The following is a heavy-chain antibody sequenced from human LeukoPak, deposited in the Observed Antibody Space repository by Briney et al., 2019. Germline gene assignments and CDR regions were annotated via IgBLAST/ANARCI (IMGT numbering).Heavy chain of an antibody. J-gene: IGHJ1*01. Sequence: SETLSLTCTVSGDSISSSSYYWGWVRQPPGKGLEWIAVIYYSGSSYYSPSLKSRVTISLDTSKNQFSLKLRSVTAADTAVYFCARRRYYDSTGFLDWGQGTLVSVSS. D-gene: IGHD3-22*01. CDR3: ARRRYYDSTGFLD. V-gene: IGHV4-39*01. CDR1: GDSISSSSYY. CDR2: IYYSGSS.